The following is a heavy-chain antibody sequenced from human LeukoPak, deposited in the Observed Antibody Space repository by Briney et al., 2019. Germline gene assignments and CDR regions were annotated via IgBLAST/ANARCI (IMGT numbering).Heavy chain of an antibody. V-gene: IGHV3-21*04. CDR1: GFTFSSYS. CDR2: ISSSSSYI. J-gene: IGHJ4*02. Sequence: GGSLRLSCAVSGFTFSSYSMNWVRQAPGKGLEWVSSISSSSSYIYYADSVKGRFTISRDNAKNSLYLQMNSLRAEDTAVYYCASEAAADWIFDYWGQGTLVTVSS. D-gene: IGHD6-13*01. CDR3: ASEAAADWIFDY.